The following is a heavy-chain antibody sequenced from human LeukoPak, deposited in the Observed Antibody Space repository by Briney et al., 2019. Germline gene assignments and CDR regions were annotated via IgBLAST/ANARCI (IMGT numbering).Heavy chain of an antibody. CDR2: ISAYNGNT. J-gene: IGHJ4*02. V-gene: IGHV1-18*01. Sequence: ASVKVSCKASGYTFTTYAISWVRQAPGQGLEWMGWISAYNGNTDHAQKFQGRVTMITDTSTSTAYMELRSLRSDDTAVYYCARDGIQLWPGSRIAPLDYWGQGTLVIVS. CDR1: GYTFTTYA. D-gene: IGHD5-18*01. CDR3: ARDGIQLWPGSRIAPLDY.